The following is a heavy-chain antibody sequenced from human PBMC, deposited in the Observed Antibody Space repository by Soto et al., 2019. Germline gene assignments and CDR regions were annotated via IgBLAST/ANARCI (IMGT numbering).Heavy chain of an antibody. Sequence: EVQLLESGGGLVQPGGSLRLSCAASGFTFSSYTMSWVRQGPGKGLEWVSGISSSGGSTVYADSVKGRFTISRDNFKSTLYLQMNSLRADDTAVYYCAKGWGDYWGQGTPVTVSS. CDR1: GFTFSSYT. CDR2: ISSSGGST. J-gene: IGHJ4*02. V-gene: IGHV3-23*01. CDR3: AKGWGDY. D-gene: IGHD7-27*01.